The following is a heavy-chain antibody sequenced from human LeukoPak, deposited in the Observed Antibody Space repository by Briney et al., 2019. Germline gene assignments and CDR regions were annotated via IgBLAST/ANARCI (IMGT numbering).Heavy chain of an antibody. CDR3: ARRIARPDNWFDP. Sequence: SETLSLTCAVSGYSISSGYYWGWIRQPPGKGLEWIGSIYHSGSTYYNPSLKSRVTISVDASKNQFSLKLSSVTAADTAVYYCARRIARPDNWFDPWGQGTLVTVSS. CDR1: GYSISSGYY. V-gene: IGHV4-38-2*01. D-gene: IGHD6-6*01. CDR2: IYHSGST. J-gene: IGHJ5*02.